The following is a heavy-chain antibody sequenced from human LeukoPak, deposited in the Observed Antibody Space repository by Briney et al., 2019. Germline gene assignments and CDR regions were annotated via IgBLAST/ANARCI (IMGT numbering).Heavy chain of an antibody. CDR2: TSYSGST. CDR3: SRTTGDSAIIAAH. Sequence: TSETLSLTXTVSGGSISGSCCYWGWIRQTPGKDLEWIGSTSYSGSTHYNPSFKSRVAVSVDTSKNQFFLNLSSVTAADTAVYYCSRTTGDSAIIAAHWGQGTLVTVSS. D-gene: IGHD3-16*01. V-gene: IGHV4-39*01. CDR1: GGSISGSCCY. J-gene: IGHJ4*02.